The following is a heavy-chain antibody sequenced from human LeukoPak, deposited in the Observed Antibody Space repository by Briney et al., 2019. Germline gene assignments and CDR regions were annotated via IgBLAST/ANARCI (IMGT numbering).Heavy chain of an antibody. CDR1: GYTFTSYD. D-gene: IGHD4-23*01. Sequence: ASVKVSCKASGYTFTSYDINWVRQATGQGLEWMGWMNPNSGNTGYAQKFQGRVTMTRNTSISTAYMELSSLRSEDTAVYYCARGTPDDDYGGNSGDPPFDYWGQGTLVTVSS. V-gene: IGHV1-8*01. CDR3: ARGTPDDDYGGNSGDPPFDY. CDR2: MNPNSGNT. J-gene: IGHJ4*02.